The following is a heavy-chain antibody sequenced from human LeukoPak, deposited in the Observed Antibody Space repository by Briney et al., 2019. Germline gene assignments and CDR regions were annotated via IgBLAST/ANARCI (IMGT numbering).Heavy chain of an antibody. CDR3: AVYCSSTRCYARRAFDI. Sequence: SETLSLTCTVSGVPISSSGYYWGGIRQPTGKGLEWIGSIYYSGSTYYHPSLKTPVTIPEDTSKNPFSLKLSSVTAADTAVYYCAVYCSSTRCYARRAFDIWGQGTTVTVSS. J-gene: IGHJ3*02. D-gene: IGHD2-2*01. CDR1: GVPISSSGYY. CDR2: IYYSGST. V-gene: IGHV4-39*01.